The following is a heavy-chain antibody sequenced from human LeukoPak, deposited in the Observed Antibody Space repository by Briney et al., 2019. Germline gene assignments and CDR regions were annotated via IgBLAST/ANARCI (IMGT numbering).Heavy chain of an antibody. CDR1: GGSFSGYY. V-gene: IGHV4-34*01. J-gene: IGHJ4*02. CDR2: INHSGST. CDR3: ARGRLHFPPELPLGYYFDY. Sequence: SETLSLTCAVYGGSFSGYYWSWIRQPPGKGLEWIGEINHSGSTNYNPSLKSRVTISVDTSKNQFSLKLSSVTAADTAVYYCARGRLHFPPELPLGYYFDYWGQGTLVTVSS. D-gene: IGHD1-26*01.